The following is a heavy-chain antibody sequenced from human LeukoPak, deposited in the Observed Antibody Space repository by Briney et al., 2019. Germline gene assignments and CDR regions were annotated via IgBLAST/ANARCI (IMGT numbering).Heavy chain of an antibody. CDR1: GGTFSSYA. Sequence: SVKVSCKASGGTFSSYAISWVRQAPGQGLEWMGRIIPILGIANYAQKFQGRVTITADKSTSTAYMELSSLRSEDTAVYYCASQDIVVVPAAAYFDYWGQGTLVTVSS. J-gene: IGHJ4*02. V-gene: IGHV1-69*04. CDR3: ASQDIVVVPAAAYFDY. CDR2: IIPILGIA. D-gene: IGHD2-2*01.